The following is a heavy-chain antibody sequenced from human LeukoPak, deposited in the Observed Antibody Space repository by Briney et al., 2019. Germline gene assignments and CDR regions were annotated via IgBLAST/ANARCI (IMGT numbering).Heavy chain of an antibody. CDR2: IYSGGST. D-gene: IGHD3-10*01. J-gene: IGHJ5*02. CDR1: GFTLSSYE. Sequence: GGSLRLSCTVPGFTLSSYEMTWFRQAPGKGLEWVSVIYSGGSTYYADSVKGRFTISRDTSKNTLYLQMNSLRAEDTAVYYCAKNVGGFGELAFFDPWGQGTLVTVSS. CDR3: AKNVGGFGELAFFDP. V-gene: IGHV3-53*01.